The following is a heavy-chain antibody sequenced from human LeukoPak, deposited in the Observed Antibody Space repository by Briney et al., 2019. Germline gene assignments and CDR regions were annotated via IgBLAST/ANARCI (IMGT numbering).Heavy chain of an antibody. D-gene: IGHD3-3*01. J-gene: IGHJ4*02. CDR2: ISAYNGNT. CDR1: GYTFTSYG. Sequence: AASVKVSCKASGYTFTSYGISWVRQAPGQGLEWMGWISAYNGNTNYAQKLQGRVTMTTDTSTSTAYMELRCLRSDDTAVYYCARGAGYDFWSGYVPHYFDYWGQGTLVTVSS. CDR3: ARGAGYDFWSGYVPHYFDY. V-gene: IGHV1-18*01.